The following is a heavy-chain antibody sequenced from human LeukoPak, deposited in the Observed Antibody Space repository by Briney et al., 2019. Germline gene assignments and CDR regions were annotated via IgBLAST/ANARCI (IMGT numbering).Heavy chain of an antibody. D-gene: IGHD3-22*01. V-gene: IGHV1-8*01. CDR3: ARARSGCSGYFCLHKNWFDP. J-gene: IGHJ5*02. CDR2: MNPNSENT. Sequence: ASVSLSCNASVYTYTIYDINWVRHATGQGLECMRYMNPNSENTVYAQKFQGRVTMTRKTCISTAYMELSSLRSEDTAVYYCARARSGCSGYFCLHKNWFDPWGQGTLVNVSS. CDR1: VYTYTIYD.